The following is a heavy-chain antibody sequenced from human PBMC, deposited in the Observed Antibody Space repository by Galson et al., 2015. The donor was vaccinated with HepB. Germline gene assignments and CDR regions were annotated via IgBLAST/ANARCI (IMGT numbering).Heavy chain of an antibody. CDR1: GFTFSSYS. CDR3: ARDRRGDYYDSSGYYPADY. J-gene: IGHJ4*02. CDR2: ISSSSSYI. D-gene: IGHD3-22*01. V-gene: IGHV3-21*01. Sequence: SLRLSCAASGFTFSSYSMNWVRQAPGKGLEWVSSISSSSSYIYYADSVKGRFTISRDNAKNSLYLQMNSLRAEDTAVYYCARDRRGDYYDSSGYYPADYWGQGTLVTVSS.